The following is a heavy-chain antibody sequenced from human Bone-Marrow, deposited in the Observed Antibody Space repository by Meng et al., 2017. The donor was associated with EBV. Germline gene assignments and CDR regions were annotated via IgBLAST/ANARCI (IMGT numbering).Heavy chain of an antibody. J-gene: IGHJ4*02. V-gene: IGHV3-21*01. CDR2: ISSSSSYI. CDR1: GFTFSSYS. CDR3: ASGPDYGYDY. D-gene: IGHD3-10*01. Sequence: EVQLVESGGXLVKPGGXLRLSCAASGFTFSSYSMNWVRQAPGKGLEWVSSISSSSSYIYYADSVKGRFTISRDNAKNSLYLQMNSLRAEDTAVYYCASGPDYGYDYWGQGTLVTVSA.